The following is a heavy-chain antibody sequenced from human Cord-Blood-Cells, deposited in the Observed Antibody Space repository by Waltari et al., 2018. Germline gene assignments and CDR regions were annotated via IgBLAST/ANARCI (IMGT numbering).Heavy chain of an antibody. D-gene: IGHD3-10*01. CDR1: GYTSTSYD. V-gene: IGHV1-8*01. CDR3: ARGGSGSYYNSGAFDI. CDR2: MNPNSGNT. Sequence: QVQLVQSGAEVKKPGASVKVSCKASGYTSTSYDINWVRQATGQGLEWMGWMNPNSGNTSYAQKFQGRVTMTRNTSISTAYMELSSLRSEDTAVYYCARGGSGSYYNSGAFDIWGQGTMVTVSS. J-gene: IGHJ3*02.